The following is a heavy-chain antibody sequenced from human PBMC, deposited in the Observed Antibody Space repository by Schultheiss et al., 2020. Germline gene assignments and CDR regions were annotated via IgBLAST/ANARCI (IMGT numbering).Heavy chain of an antibody. CDR1: GFTFSDYY. D-gene: IGHD1-26*01. J-gene: IGHJ3*02. V-gene: IGHV3-11*01. Sequence: WGSLRLSCAASGFTFSDYYMSWIRQAPGKGLEWVSFISGSGSTIYYTDSVKGRFTISRDNTKNSLYLQMNSLRAEDTAVYYCARDLGGSLRYAFDMWGRGTMVTVSS. CDR2: ISGSGSTI. CDR3: ARDLGGSLRYAFDM.